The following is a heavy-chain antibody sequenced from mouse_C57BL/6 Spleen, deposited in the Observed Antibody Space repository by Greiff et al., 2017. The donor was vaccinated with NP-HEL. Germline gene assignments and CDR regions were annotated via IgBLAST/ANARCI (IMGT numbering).Heavy chain of an antibody. CDR1: GYTFTSYW. J-gene: IGHJ1*03. Sequence: VQLQQPGAELVKPGASVKLSCKASGYTFTSYWMQWVKQRPGQGLEWIGEIDPSDSYTNYNQKFKGKAPLTVDTSSSTAYMQLSSLTSEDSAVYYCARGGSSFFDVWGTGTTVTVSS. CDR3: ARGGSSFFDV. V-gene: IGHV1-50*01. D-gene: IGHD1-1*01. CDR2: IDPSDSYT.